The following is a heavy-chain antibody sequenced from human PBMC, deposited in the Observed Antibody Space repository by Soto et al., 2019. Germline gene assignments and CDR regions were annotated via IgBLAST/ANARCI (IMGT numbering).Heavy chain of an antibody. CDR2: ISYDGSNK. D-gene: IGHD3-16*01. J-gene: IGHJ3*02. V-gene: IGHV3-30-3*01. CDR3: ARDLGVGTPAGAFDI. CDR1: GFTFSSYA. Sequence: PGGSLRLSCAASGFTFSSYAMHWVRQAPGKGQEWVAVISYDGSNKYYADSVKGRFTISRDNPKNTLYLQMNSLRAEDTAVYYCARDLGVGTPAGAFDIWAKGTRVTAS.